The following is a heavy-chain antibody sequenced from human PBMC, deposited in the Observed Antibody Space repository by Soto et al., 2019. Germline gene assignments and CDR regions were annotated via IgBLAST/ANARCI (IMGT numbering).Heavy chain of an antibody. V-gene: IGHV3-23*01. Sequence: GGSLRLSCAASGFTFSSYAMTWVRQAPGKGLEWVSLISPNGGHDNYADSVKGRFSTSRDNSRNTLYLQINSLRAEDTAIYYCARQHRGSYYFDYWGQGTPVTVSS. CDR2: ISPNGGHD. CDR1: GFTFSSYA. D-gene: IGHD1-26*01. J-gene: IGHJ4*02. CDR3: ARQHRGSYYFDY.